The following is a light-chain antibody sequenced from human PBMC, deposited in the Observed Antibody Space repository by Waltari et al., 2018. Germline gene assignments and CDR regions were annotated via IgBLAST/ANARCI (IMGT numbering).Light chain of an antibody. CDR3: QKYGSLPAT. J-gene: IGKJ1*01. V-gene: IGKV3-20*01. CDR1: QRISKY. Sequence: EIMLTQSPGTLSLSPGESATLSCRASQRISKYLAWYQHKPGQPPRLLIYDASSRATGIPDRFSGSGSGTDFSLTISRLEPEDFAVYYCQKYGSLPATFGQGTKVEIK. CDR2: DAS.